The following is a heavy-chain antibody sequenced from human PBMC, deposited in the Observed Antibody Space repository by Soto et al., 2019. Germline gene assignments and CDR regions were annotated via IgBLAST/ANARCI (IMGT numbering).Heavy chain of an antibody. CDR2: IIPNLGIA. CDR1: GGTFSSYT. Sequence: QVQLVQSGAEVKKPGSSVKVSCKASGGTFSSYTISWVRQAPGQGLEWMGRIIPNLGIANSRQKFQGRVTITGDKATSTAYMERSSLRSEDTAVYYCARTAGYDILTCKTDYYGMDVLGQGTTGTVSS. CDR3: ARTAGYDILTCKTDYYGMDV. V-gene: IGHV1-69*02. D-gene: IGHD3-9*01. J-gene: IGHJ6*02.